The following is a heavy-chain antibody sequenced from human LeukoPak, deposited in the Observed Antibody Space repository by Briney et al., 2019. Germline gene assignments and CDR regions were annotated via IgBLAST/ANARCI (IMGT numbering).Heavy chain of an antibody. Sequence: PGGSLRLSCAASGFTFSTYGMNWVRQAPGKGLEWVSYISSRSITLYYADSVKGRFTISRDNAKNSLYLQMNSLRDEDTAVYYCAREVYDSGSYYFDYWGQGTLVTVSS. CDR2: ISSRSITL. D-gene: IGHD3-10*01. CDR3: AREVYDSGSYYFDY. V-gene: IGHV3-48*02. CDR1: GFTFSTYG. J-gene: IGHJ4*02.